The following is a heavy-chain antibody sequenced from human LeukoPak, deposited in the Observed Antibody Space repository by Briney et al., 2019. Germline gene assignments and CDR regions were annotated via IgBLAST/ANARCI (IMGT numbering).Heavy chain of an antibody. V-gene: IGHV4-34*01. J-gene: IGHJ4*02. CDR1: GGSFSGYY. CDR2: INHSGST. D-gene: IGHD2-2*01. CDR3: ARLVYCSSTSCRNDY. Sequence: SEPLSLTCAVYGGSFSGYYWSWIRQPPGKGLEWIGEINHSGSTNYNPSLKSRVTISVDTSKNQFSLKLSSVTAADTAVYYCARLVYCSSTSCRNDYWGQGTLVTVSS.